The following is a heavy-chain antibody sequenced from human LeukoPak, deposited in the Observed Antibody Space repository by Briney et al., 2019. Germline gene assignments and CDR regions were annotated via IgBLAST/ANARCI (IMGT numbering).Heavy chain of an antibody. CDR1: GFTFSCYG. Sequence: GGSLRLSCAASGFTFSCYGMHWVRQAPGKGLEWVAVIWYDGSNKYYADSVKGRFTISRDNSKNTLYLQMNSLRAEDTAVYYCARGHVDTAMVSNYWGQGTLVTVSS. J-gene: IGHJ4*02. V-gene: IGHV3-33*01. CDR3: ARGHVDTAMVSNY. D-gene: IGHD5-18*01. CDR2: IWYDGSNK.